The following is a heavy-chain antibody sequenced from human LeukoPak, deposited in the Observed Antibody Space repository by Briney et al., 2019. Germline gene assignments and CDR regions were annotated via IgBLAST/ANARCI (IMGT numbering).Heavy chain of an antibody. D-gene: IGHD6-13*01. CDR3: ARHGPAPDSSSWYFQPHY. Sequence: PSETLSLTCTVSGGSISSYYWSWIRQPPGKGLEWIGYIYYTGSTNYNPSLKSRVTISVDTSKNQFSLKLSSVTAADTAVYYCARHGPAPDSSSWYFQPHYWGQGTLVTVSS. CDR1: GGSISSYY. CDR2: IYYTGST. J-gene: IGHJ4*02. V-gene: IGHV4-59*08.